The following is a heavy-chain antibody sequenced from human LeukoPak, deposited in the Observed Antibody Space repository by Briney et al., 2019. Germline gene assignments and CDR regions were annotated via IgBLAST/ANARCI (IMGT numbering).Heavy chain of an antibody. V-gene: IGHV4-34*01. D-gene: IGHD2-15*01. Sequence: SETLSLTCAVYGGSFSGYYWSWIRQPPGKGLEWIGEINHSGSTNYNPSLKSRVTISVDTSMNQFSLKLSSVTAADTAVYYCARYCSGGSCYHNWFDPWGQGTLVTVSS. CDR1: GGSFSGYY. J-gene: IGHJ5*02. CDR2: INHSGST. CDR3: ARYCSGGSCYHNWFDP.